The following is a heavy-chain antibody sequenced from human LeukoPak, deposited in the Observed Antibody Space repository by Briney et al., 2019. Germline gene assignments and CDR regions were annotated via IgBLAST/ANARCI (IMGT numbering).Heavy chain of an antibody. Sequence: GGSLRLSCAASGFTFSSYWMNWARQAPGKGLEWVASISHNGNVNYYVDSAKGRFTISRDNAKNSLYLQMSNLRAEDTAVYYCAKEPASSGWFDPWGQGTLVAVSS. CDR3: AKEPASSGWFDP. J-gene: IGHJ5*02. V-gene: IGHV3-7*03. CDR2: ISHNGNVN. CDR1: GFTFSSYW. D-gene: IGHD6-19*01.